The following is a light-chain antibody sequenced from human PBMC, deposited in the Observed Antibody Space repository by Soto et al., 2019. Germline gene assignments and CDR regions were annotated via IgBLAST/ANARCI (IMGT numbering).Light chain of an antibody. CDR3: QQYATWPLT. CDR1: QSVGSN. CDR2: KAS. Sequence: EVVMTQSPATLSVSPGERTSLSCRASQSVGSNLGWYQQKPGQAPRLLMLKASTRAAGIPARFSGGGSGTEFTLTISSLQSEDVAVYYCQQYATWPLTFGGGTKVEIK. V-gene: IGKV3-15*01. J-gene: IGKJ4*01.